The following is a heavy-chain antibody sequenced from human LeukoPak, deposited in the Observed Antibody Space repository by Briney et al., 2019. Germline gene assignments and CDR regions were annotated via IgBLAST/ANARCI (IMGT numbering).Heavy chain of an antibody. Sequence: GGSLRLSCAASGFTFSSYWMHWVRQAPGKGLVWVSRINSDGSSTSYADSVKGRFTISRDNAKNTLYLQMNSLRAEDTAVYYCAREVGETYYYDSSGYYYDYWGQGTLVTVSS. J-gene: IGHJ4*02. CDR2: INSDGSST. CDR3: AREVGETYYYDSSGYYYDY. CDR1: GFTFSSYW. D-gene: IGHD3-22*01. V-gene: IGHV3-74*01.